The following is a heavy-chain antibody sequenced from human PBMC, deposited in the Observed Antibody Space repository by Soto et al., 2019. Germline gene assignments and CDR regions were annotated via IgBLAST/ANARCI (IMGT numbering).Heavy chain of an antibody. CDR1: GFTVSSYE. CDR3: ARGYSTGWSRGGYFDY. Sequence: PAGSLRLSCAASGFTVSSYEMNWVRQAPGKGLEWVSYISTRGTTTYYADSVKGRFTISRDNAKNSLYLQMNSLRAADRAIYYCARGYSTGWSRGGYFDYWGQGTLVTVSS. V-gene: IGHV3-48*03. J-gene: IGHJ4*02. D-gene: IGHD6-19*01. CDR2: ISTRGTTT.